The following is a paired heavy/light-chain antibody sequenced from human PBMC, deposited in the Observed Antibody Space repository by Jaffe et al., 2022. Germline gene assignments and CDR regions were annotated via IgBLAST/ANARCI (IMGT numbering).Heavy chain of an antibody. CDR2: IVVRSGDT. D-gene: IGHD3-22*01. CDR3: AADVFYYDGSGSRGGFDY. Sequence: QMQLVQSGPEVKEPGTSVKVSCEASGFTFPNSPIHWVRQARGQRLEWLGRIVVRSGDTKYAQNFQGRVTITSDMSTSTAYMELSSLRSEDTAVYYCAADVFYYDGSGSRGGFDYWGQGTLVTVSS. CDR1: GFTFPNSP. J-gene: IGHJ4*02. V-gene: IGHV1-58*02.
Light chain of an antibody. CDR1: QGVLYSFNNKNY. Sequence: DIVMTQSPDSLAVSLGERATINCKSSQGVLYSFNNKNYLAWYQQKPGQPPKLLIYWASTRASGVPDRFSGSGSGTDFTLTISSLQAEDVAVYYCQQYFSAPYTFGQGARLEIK. CDR3: QQYFSAPYT. J-gene: IGKJ2*01. V-gene: IGKV4-1*01. CDR2: WAS.